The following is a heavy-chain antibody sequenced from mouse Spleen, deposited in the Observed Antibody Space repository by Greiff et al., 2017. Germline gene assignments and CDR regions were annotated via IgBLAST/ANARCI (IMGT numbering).Heavy chain of an antibody. V-gene: IGHV5-9-3*01. D-gene: IGHD4-1*01. CDR2: ISSGGSYT. CDR1: GFTFSSYA. CDR3: ARHLGRDYFDY. J-gene: IGHJ2*01. Sequence: EVKLMESGGGLVKPGGSLKLSCAASGFTFSSYAMSWVRQTPEKRLEWVATISSGGSYTYYPDSVKGRFTISRDNAKNTLYLQMSSLRSEDTAMYYCARHLGRDYFDYWGQGTTLTVSS.